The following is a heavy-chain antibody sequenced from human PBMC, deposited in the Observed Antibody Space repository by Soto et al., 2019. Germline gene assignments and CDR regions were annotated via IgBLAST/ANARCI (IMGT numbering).Heavy chain of an antibody. Sequence: PSQTLSLTCTFSGGSISSGGYYWSWIRQHPGKGLEWIGYIYYSGSTYYNPSLKSRVTISVDTSKNQFSLKLTSVTAADTAVYYCARDKINGLFDYWGQGTLVTVSS. CDR1: GGSISSGGYY. CDR3: ARDKINGLFDY. V-gene: IGHV4-31*03. D-gene: IGHD2-8*01. J-gene: IGHJ4*02. CDR2: IYYSGST.